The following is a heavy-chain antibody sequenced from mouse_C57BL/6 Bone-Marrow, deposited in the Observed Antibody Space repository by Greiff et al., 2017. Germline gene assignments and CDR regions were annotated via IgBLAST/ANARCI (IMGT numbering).Heavy chain of an antibody. CDR1: GFTFSSYA. CDR2: ISDGGSYT. D-gene: IGHD2-10*01. Sequence: EVQLMESGGGLVKPGGSLKLSCAASGFTFSSYAMSWVRQTPEKRLEWVATISDGGSYTYYPDNVKGRFTISRDNAKNNLYLQMSHLKSEDTAMYYCARGSYRGFAYWGQGTLVTVSA. J-gene: IGHJ3*01. V-gene: IGHV5-4*01. CDR3: ARGSYRGFAY.